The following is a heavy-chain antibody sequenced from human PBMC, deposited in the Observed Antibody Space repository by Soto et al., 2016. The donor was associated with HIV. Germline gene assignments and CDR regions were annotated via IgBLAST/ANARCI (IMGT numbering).Heavy chain of an antibody. CDR3: ARDVEGQHYMDV. CDR1: GFTFSSYS. J-gene: IGHJ6*03. Sequence: EVQLVESGGGLVQPGGSLRLSCAASGFTFSSYSMNWVRQAPGKGLEWVSYISSSSSTIYYADSVKGRFTISRDNAKNSLYLQMNSLRAEDTAVYYCARDVEGQHYMDVWGQRDHGHRLL. V-gene: IGHV3-48*01. CDR2: ISSSSSTI.